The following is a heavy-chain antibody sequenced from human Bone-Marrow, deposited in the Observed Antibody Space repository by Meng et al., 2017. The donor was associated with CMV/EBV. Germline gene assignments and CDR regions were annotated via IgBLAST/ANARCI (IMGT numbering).Heavy chain of an antibody. Sequence: GGSLRLSCAASGFTFDDYAMHWVRQAPGKGLEWVSGISWNSGSIGYADSVKGRFTISRDNAKNSLYLQMNSLRAEDTAVYYCAKDVTFGGVIVLCGMDVWGQGTTVTVYS. CDR2: ISWNSGSI. CDR1: GFTFDDYA. J-gene: IGHJ6*01. CDR3: AKDVTFGGVIVLCGMDV. D-gene: IGHD3-16*02. V-gene: IGHV3-9*01.